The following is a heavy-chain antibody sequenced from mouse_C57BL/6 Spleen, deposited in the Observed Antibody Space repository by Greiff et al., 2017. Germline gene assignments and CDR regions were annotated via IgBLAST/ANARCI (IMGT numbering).Heavy chain of an antibody. CDR2: IHPSDSDT. Sequence: QVQLQQPGAELVKPGASVKVSCKASGYTFTSYWMHWVKQRPGQGLEWIGRIHPSDSDTNYNQKFKGKATLTVDKSSSTAYMPLSRLPSEVSAVYYGAKTAYCRNYDGAMDYWGQGTSVTVSS. V-gene: IGHV1-74*01. D-gene: IGHD2-5*01. J-gene: IGHJ4*01. CDR1: GYTFTSYW. CDR3: AKTAYCRNYDGAMDY.